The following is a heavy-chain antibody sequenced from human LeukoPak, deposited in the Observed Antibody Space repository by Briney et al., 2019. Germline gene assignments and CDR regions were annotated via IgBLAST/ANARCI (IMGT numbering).Heavy chain of an antibody. Sequence: ASVKVSCKASGYTFTSYGISWVRQAPGQGLEWMGWISAYNGSTNYAQKLQGRVTMTTDTSTSTAYMELRSLRSDDTAVYYCARAEGYCSGGSCYVISIDYWGQGTLVTVSS. J-gene: IGHJ4*02. CDR1: GYTFTSYG. CDR3: ARAEGYCSGGSCYVISIDY. CDR2: ISAYNGST. V-gene: IGHV1-18*01. D-gene: IGHD2-15*01.